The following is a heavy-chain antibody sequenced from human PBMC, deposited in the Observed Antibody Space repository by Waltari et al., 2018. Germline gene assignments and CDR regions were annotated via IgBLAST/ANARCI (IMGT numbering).Heavy chain of an antibody. J-gene: IGHJ4*02. CDR2: SNHGGST. V-gene: IGHV4-34*01. Sequence: QVQLQQWGAGLLKPSETLSLTCAVYGGSFSGYYWSWISQPPGKGLEWIGESNHGGSTNYNPSLRSRVTISVDTSKNQFSLTLSSVTAADTAVYYCASYSSSWPQSEGNFDYWGQGTLVTGSS. D-gene: IGHD6-13*01. CDR1: GGSFSGYY. CDR3: ASYSSSWPQSEGNFDY.